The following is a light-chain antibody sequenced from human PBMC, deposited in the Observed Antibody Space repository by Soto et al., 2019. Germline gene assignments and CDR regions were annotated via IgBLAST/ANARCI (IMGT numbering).Light chain of an antibody. Sequence: EIVLTQSPATLSLSPGERATLSCRASQSVSSYLAWYQQKPGQAPRLLLYDASNRAAGIPARFSGSGSGTDFTLTISSLEPEDCAVYYCQQRGNWPQTFGQGTKLEIK. CDR1: QSVSSY. V-gene: IGKV3-11*01. CDR3: QQRGNWPQT. CDR2: DAS. J-gene: IGKJ2*01.